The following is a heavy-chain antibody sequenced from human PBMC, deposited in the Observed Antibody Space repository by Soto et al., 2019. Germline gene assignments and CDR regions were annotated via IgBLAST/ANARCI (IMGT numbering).Heavy chain of an antibody. CDR2: ITPMFGAP. V-gene: IGHV1-69*06. CDR1: GGPFSSYA. Sequence: QVQLLQPGAEVKKPGSSVKVSCTASGGPFSSYAINWVRQAPGQGLDWMRVITPMFGAPPYDQNFKGRITITADKLTNTACIELSSLPSGDTAVYFFARVFTGRWFDPWGQGTLVTVSS. CDR3: ARVFTGRWFDP. D-gene: IGHD3-10*02. J-gene: IGHJ5*02.